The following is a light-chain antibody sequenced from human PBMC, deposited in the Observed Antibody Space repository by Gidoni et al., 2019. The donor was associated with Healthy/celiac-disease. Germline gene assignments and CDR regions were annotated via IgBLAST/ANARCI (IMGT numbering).Light chain of an antibody. CDR1: QSVSSY. CDR3: QQRSNWPPSWT. Sequence: IVLTQSPATLSLSPGERATLSCRASQSVSSYLAWYQQQPGQAPRLLIHDASNRATGIPARFSGSGSGTDFTLTISSLEPEDFAVYYCQQRSNWPPSWTFGQGTKVEIK. CDR2: DAS. V-gene: IGKV3-11*01. J-gene: IGKJ1*01.